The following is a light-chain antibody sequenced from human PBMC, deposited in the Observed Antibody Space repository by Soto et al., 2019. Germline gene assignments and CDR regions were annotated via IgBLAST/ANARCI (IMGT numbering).Light chain of an antibody. Sequence: DIPMTQSPSSVSVSVGDRVTITCRASQGISRWLAWYQQKPGKAPTLLIYVASNLQGGVPSRFSGSGSGTDFTLTISSLEPEDFAPYYCQQATRLPVSFCGGTKVEIK. CDR3: QQATRLPVS. J-gene: IGKJ4*01. V-gene: IGKV1-12*01. CDR2: VAS. CDR1: QGISRW.